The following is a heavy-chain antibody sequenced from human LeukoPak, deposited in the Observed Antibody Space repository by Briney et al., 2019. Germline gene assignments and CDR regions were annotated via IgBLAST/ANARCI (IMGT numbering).Heavy chain of an antibody. J-gene: IGHJ5*02. CDR2: IDSRSSTI. CDR1: GFVFSDES. Sequence: GGSLRLSCAASGFVFSDESMNWVRQDPGKGLEWILYIDSRSSTIYYADSVKGRFTSSRDNAKNSLYLQMNSLRDEGTAVYFCAKAGAYGAFNTWGQGTLVTVSS. CDR3: AKAGAYGAFNT. V-gene: IGHV3-48*02. D-gene: IGHD3-10*01.